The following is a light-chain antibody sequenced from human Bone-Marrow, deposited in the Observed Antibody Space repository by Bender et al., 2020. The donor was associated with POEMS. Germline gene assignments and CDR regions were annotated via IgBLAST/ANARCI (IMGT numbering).Light chain of an antibody. J-gene: IGLJ2*01. CDR2: KDT. CDR1: ALPKQY. V-gene: IGLV3-25*03. CDR3: QSADDSGDFVV. Sequence: SYVLTQPPSVSVSPGQTARITCSGDALPKQYAYWYKQKPGQAPVLVIYKDTERPSGIPERFSGSSSGTTLTLTISGAQAEDEADYYCQSADDSGDFVVFGGGTKLTVL.